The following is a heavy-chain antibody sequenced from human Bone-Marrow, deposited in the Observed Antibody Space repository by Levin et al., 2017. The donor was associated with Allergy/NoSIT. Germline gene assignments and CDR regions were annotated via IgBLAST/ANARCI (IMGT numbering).Heavy chain of an antibody. CDR1: GFNFRVYA. D-gene: IGHD3-10*01. V-gene: IGHV3-23*05. CDR3: AKDVVLSSTDPFDV. Sequence: AGGSLRLSCAATGFNFRVYAMTWVREVPGGGLEWVSAIDNRGTTRYYSDSVRGRFSISRDNSKNTLYLEMNSLRVEDTAIYYCAKDVVLSSTDPFDVWGQGTMVTVSS. J-gene: IGHJ3*01. CDR2: IDNRGTTR.